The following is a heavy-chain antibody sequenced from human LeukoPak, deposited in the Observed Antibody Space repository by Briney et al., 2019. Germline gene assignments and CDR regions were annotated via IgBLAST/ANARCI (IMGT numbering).Heavy chain of an antibody. CDR1: GFTVSSNY. CDR3: ARAQTAAGLRFDY. V-gene: IGHV3-53*01. Sequence: GGSLRLSCAASGFTVSSNYMSWVRQAPGKGLEWVSVIYSGGSTYYADSVKGRFTISRDNSKNTLYLQMNSLRAEDTAVYYCARAQTAAGLRFDYWGQGTLVTVSS. CDR2: IYSGGST. D-gene: IGHD6-13*01. J-gene: IGHJ4*02.